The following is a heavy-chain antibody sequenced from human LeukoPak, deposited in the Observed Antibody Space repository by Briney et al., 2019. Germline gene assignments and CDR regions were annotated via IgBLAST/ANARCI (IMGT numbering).Heavy chain of an antibody. CDR2: IKQDGSEK. Sequence: PGGSLRLSCAASGFTFSRYWMSWVRQAPGKGLEWVANIKQDGSEKYYVDSVKGRFTISRDNAKNSLYLQMNSLRAEDTAVYYCARGEDKSGMATDYWGQGTLVTVSS. D-gene: IGHD5-24*01. J-gene: IGHJ4*02. V-gene: IGHV3-7*01. CDR3: ARGEDKSGMATDY. CDR1: GFTFSRYW.